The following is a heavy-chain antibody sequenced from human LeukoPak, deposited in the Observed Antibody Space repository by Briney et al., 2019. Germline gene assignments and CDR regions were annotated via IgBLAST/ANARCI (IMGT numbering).Heavy chain of an antibody. V-gene: IGHV3-23*01. D-gene: IGHD6-13*01. CDR1: GFTFSSYA. Sequence: SGGSLRPSCAASGFTFSSYAMSWVRQAPGKGLEWVSAISGSGGSTYYADSVKGRFTISRDNSKNTLYLQMNSLRAEDTAVYYCAKVPVQTIAAAVYFDYWGQGTLVTVSS. CDR3: AKVPVQTIAAAVYFDY. CDR2: ISGSGGST. J-gene: IGHJ4*02.